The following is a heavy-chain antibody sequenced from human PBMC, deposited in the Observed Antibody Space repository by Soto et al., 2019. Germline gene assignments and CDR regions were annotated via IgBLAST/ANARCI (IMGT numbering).Heavy chain of an antibody. J-gene: IGHJ4*02. D-gene: IGHD4-17*01. CDR1: GFTFSSYG. CDR3: ARVTKMTTVTTRTGYYFDY. CDR2: IWYDGSNK. V-gene: IGHV3-33*01. Sequence: GGSLRLSCAASGFTFSSYGMHWVRQAPGKGLEWVAVIWYDGSNKYYADSVKGRFTISRDNSKNTLYLQMNGLRAEDTAVYYCARVTKMTTVTTRTGYYFDYWGQGTLVTVSS.